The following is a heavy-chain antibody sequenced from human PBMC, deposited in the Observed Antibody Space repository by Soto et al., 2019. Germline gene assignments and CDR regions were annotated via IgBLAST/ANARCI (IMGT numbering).Heavy chain of an antibody. CDR2: IYYSGST. J-gene: IGHJ4*02. Sequence: QVQLQESGPGLVKPSQTLSLTCSVSGGSMFSGGYYWSWIRQHPGKGLEWIGYIYYSGSTYYNPSLKSRLTISVDTSKHQFSPKLRSVTAADTAVYYCARVSGERGDYVNYWGQGTLVTVSS. D-gene: IGHD3-10*02. CDR3: ARVSGERGDYVNY. V-gene: IGHV4-31*03. CDR1: GGSMFSGGYY.